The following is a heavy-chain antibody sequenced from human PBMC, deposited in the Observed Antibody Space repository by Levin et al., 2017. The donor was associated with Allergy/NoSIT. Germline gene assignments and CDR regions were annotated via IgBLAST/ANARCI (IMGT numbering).Heavy chain of an antibody. D-gene: IGHD2-21*02. Sequence: PSETLSLTCAVYGGSFSGYYWSWIRQPPGKGLEWIGEINHSGSTNYNPSLKSRVTISVDTSKNQFSLKLSSVTAADTAVYYCARVLGLCGGDCYPYWYFDLWGRGTLVTVSS. CDR2: INHSGST. CDR3: ARVLGLCGGDCYPYWYFDL. CDR1: GGSFSGYY. J-gene: IGHJ2*01. V-gene: IGHV4-34*01.